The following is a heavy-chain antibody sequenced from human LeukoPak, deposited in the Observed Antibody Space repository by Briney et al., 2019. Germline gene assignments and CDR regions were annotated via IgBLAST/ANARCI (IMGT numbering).Heavy chain of an antibody. Sequence: SETLSLTCTVSDSSVTTTYFRGWIRQPPGKGLEWIGSVSQSGSTYYNPSLMSRVSISVDTPKNQFSLKLTSVTAADTAVYYCARDNHDYYYYTIDVWGKGTTVTVSS. V-gene: IGHV4-38-2*02. J-gene: IGHJ6*03. CDR3: ARDNHDYYYYTIDV. CDR1: DSSVTTTYF. CDR2: VSQSGST.